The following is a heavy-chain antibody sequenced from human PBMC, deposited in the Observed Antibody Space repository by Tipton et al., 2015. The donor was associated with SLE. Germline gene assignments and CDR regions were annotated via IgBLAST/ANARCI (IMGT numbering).Heavy chain of an antibody. J-gene: IGHJ2*01. CDR2: IYHSGST. V-gene: IGHV4-38-2*02. D-gene: IGHD6-19*01. CDR3: ARDRRSGWSYWYFDL. Sequence: TLSLTCTVSGGSISSGYYWGWIRQPPGKGLEWIGSIYHSGSTYYNPSLKSRVTISVDTSKNQFSLKLSSVTAADTAVYYCARDRRSGWSYWYFDLWGRGTLVTVSS. CDR1: GGSISSGYY.